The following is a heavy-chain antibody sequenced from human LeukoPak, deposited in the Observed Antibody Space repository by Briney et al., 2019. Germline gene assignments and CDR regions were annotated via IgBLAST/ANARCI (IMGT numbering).Heavy chain of an antibody. CDR2: INHSGTT. D-gene: IGHD3-3*01. CDR1: GGSLSGFY. Sequence: PSGTLSRTCAGYGGSLSGFYWRWIRQPPGKGLEWIGEINHSGTTNFKSSLKSRVTISLDTSKTQFSLKLSSVAAADTAVYYCATRPGGTIFGVYRMDVWGQGTTVTVS. V-gene: IGHV4-34*01. CDR3: ATRPGGTIFGVYRMDV. J-gene: IGHJ6*02.